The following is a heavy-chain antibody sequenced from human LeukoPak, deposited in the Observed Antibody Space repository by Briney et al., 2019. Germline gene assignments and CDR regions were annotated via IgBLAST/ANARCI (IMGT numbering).Heavy chain of an antibody. CDR3: AKGVRFLDWWILDY. D-gene: IGHD3-9*01. CDR2: ISGSGGST. CDR1: GFTFSSYA. V-gene: IGHV3-23*01. Sequence: GGSLRLSCAASGFTFSSYAMSWLRQAPGKGREWGSAISGSGGSTYYADSVKGRFTISRDNYKNTLYLQMNRLRAEDTAIYYCAKGVRFLDWWILDYWGQGSLVTASS. J-gene: IGHJ4*02.